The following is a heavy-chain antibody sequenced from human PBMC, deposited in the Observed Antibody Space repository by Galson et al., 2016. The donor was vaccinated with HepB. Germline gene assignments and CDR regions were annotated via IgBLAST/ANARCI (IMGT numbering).Heavy chain of an antibody. CDR1: GFSFSSSW. CDR2: IWFDGSYK. V-gene: IGHV3-33*08. CDR3: ATENPGIAVAALDY. Sequence: SLRLSCAASGFSFSSSWMHWVRQAPGKGLERVAGIWFDGSYKYYTDSVKGRFTISRDNSKNTLYLHMSGLRAEDTAVYYCATENPGIAVAALDYWGQGTLVTVSS. J-gene: IGHJ4*02. D-gene: IGHD6-19*01.